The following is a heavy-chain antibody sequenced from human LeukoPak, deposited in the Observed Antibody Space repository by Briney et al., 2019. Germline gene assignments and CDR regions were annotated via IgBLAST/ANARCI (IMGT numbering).Heavy chain of an antibody. D-gene: IGHD3-3*01. J-gene: IGHJ5*02. V-gene: IGHV5-51*01. Sequence: GESLKISCKGSGYIFTNYWINWARQMPGKGLEWMGDIYPGNSDVRYNPPFQGQVTISADKSIRAAYLQWRSLKTSDTTMYHCVTIPNTAPPPNWFDPWGEGTLVTVSS. CDR2: IYPGNSDV. CDR1: GYIFTNYW. CDR3: VTIPNTAPPPNWFDP.